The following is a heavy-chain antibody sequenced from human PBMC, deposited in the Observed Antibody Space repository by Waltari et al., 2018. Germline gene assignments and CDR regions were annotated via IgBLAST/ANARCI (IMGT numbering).Heavy chain of an antibody. V-gene: IGHV3-7*01. Sequence: EVQMVESGGGLVQPGGSLRLSCAASAFTFSHSCMDWVRQAPGKGLEWIANIKPDGSEKNYVDSVKGRFTISRDNTKNSLYLQMNSLRAEDTAVYYCSKSLDVWGPGTSVTVSS. J-gene: IGHJ6*02. CDR2: IKPDGSEK. CDR3: SKSLDV. CDR1: AFTFSHSC.